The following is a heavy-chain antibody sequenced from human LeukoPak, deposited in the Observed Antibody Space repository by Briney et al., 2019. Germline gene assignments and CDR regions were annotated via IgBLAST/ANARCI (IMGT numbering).Heavy chain of an antibody. V-gene: IGHV3-21*01. CDR1: GFTFSSYS. CDR3: AGGQLVTNDAFDI. Sequence: PGGSLRLSCAAPGFTFSSYSMNWVRQAPGEGLEWVSSISSSSSYIYYADSVKGRFTISRDNAKNSLYPQMNSLRAEDTAVYYCAGGQLVTNDAFDIWGQGTMVTVSS. D-gene: IGHD6-13*01. J-gene: IGHJ3*02. CDR2: ISSSSSYI.